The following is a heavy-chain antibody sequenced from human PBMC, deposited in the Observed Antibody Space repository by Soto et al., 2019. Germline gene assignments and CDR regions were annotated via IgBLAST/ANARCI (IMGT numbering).Heavy chain of an antibody. Sequence: GASVKVSCKASGYTFTGYYMHWVRQAPGQGLEWMGWINTNSGGTNYAQKFQGWVTMTRDTSISTAYMELSRLRSDDTAVYYCARAGGQGYCSGGSCYPFDYWGQGTLVTVSS. V-gene: IGHV1-2*04. D-gene: IGHD2-15*01. J-gene: IGHJ4*02. CDR2: INTNSGGT. CDR3: ARAGGQGYCSGGSCYPFDY. CDR1: GYTFTGYY.